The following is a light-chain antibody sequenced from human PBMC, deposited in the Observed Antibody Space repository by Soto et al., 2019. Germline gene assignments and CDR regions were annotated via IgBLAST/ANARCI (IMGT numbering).Light chain of an antibody. V-gene: IGKV4-1*01. Sequence: DIVMTQSPDSLAVSLGERATINCKSSQSVIHTSNNKSYLAWYQQKAGQPPELLLYWASARDSGVPDRFSGSGSGTDFTLTISSLQAEDVAVYYCQQYYSTPLTCGQGTKVEIK. CDR2: WAS. CDR1: QSVIHTSNNKSY. J-gene: IGKJ2*01. CDR3: QQYYSTPLT.